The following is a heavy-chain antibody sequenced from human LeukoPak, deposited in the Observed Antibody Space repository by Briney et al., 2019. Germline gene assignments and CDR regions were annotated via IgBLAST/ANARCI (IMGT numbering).Heavy chain of an antibody. V-gene: IGHV4-34*01. CDR3: ARGTSQQLAEYFQH. CDR2: INHSGST. J-gene: IGHJ1*01. D-gene: IGHD6-13*01. CDR1: GGSFSGYY. Sequence: SETLSLTCAVYGGSFSGYYWSWIRQPPGKGLKWIGEINHSGSTNYNPSLKSRVTISVDTSKNQFSLKLSSVTAADTAVYYCARGTSQQLAEYFQHWGQGTLVTVSS.